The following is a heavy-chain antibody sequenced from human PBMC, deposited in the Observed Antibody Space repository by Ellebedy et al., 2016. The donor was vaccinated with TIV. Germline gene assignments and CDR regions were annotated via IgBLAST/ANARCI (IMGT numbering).Heavy chain of an antibody. CDR3: ARTDPWQPIDD. V-gene: IGHV4-39*01. J-gene: IGHJ4*02. D-gene: IGHD2-21*02. CDR2: VYYSGST. Sequence: MPGGSLRLSCSVSGGSVSSIRYYWAWIRQPPGKGLEYIGSVYYSGSTYYNPSFKSRVTLSADTSKNQFSLNLRTVTAADTAVYYCARTDPWQPIDDWGQGILVSVSS. CDR1: GGSVSSIRYY.